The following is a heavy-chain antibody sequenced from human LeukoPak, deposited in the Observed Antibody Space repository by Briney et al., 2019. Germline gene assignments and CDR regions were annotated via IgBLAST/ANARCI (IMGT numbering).Heavy chain of an antibody. CDR1: GYTFTRYY. Sequence: ASVKVSCKASGYTFTRYYMHWVRQAPGQGLEWMGWINPNSGGTNYAQKFQGRVTMTRDTSISTAYMELSRLRSDDTAVYYCARAKTAAGRGNWFDPWGQGTLVTVSS. V-gene: IGHV1-2*02. J-gene: IGHJ5*02. CDR2: INPNSGGT. D-gene: IGHD6-13*01. CDR3: ARAKTAAGRGNWFDP.